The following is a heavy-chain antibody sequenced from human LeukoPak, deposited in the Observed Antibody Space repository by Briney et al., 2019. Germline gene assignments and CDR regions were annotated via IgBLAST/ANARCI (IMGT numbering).Heavy chain of an antibody. Sequence: SGGSLRLSCAASGFTFSGHSMNWVRQAPGGGLEGVSYISPSSDALPYADSVRGRFTISGDNAKNSLFLQMNSLRDGDTAVYYCARAAYSSGPDYWGQGTLVTVSS. J-gene: IGHJ4*02. CDR1: GFTFSGHS. D-gene: IGHD6-19*01. V-gene: IGHV3-48*02. CDR2: ISPSSDAL. CDR3: ARAAYSSGPDY.